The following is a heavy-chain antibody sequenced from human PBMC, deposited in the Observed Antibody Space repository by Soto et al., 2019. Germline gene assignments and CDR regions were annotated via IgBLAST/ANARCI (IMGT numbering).Heavy chain of an antibody. Sequence: QVQLVQSGAEVKKPGASVKVSCKASGNTFITYDIHWVRQATGQGLEWMGWMNPNSGNTGYAQKFQGRVTMTRDTSVXXAXMXXSSLRSEETAVYFCAREANAWERGTRRYYYYGMDVWGQGTSVTVSS. CDR3: AREANAWERGTRRYYYYGMDV. CDR1: GNTFITYD. V-gene: IGHV1-8*01. CDR2: MNPNSGNT. J-gene: IGHJ6*02. D-gene: IGHD1-1*01.